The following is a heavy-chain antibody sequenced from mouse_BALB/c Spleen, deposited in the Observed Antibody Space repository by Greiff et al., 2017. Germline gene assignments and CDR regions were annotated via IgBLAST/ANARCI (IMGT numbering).Heavy chain of an antibody. D-gene: IGHD2-14*01. Sequence: VNVVESGPGLVAPSQCLSITCTVSGFSLTSYGVHWVRQPPGKGLEWLGVIWAGGSTNYNSALMSRLSISKDNSKSQVFLKMNSLQTDDTAMYYCAREERYPWFAYWGQGTLVTVSA. V-gene: IGHV2-9*02. CDR1: GFSLTSYG. CDR2: IWAGGST. J-gene: IGHJ3*01. CDR3: AREERYPWFAY.